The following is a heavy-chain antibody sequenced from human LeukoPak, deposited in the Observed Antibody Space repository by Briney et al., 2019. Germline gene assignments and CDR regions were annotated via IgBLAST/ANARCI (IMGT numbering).Heavy chain of an antibody. V-gene: IGHV1-18*01. D-gene: IGHD3-10*01. Sequence: ASVKVSCKASGYTFTSYGISWVRQAPGQGLEWMGWISAYNGNTNYAQKLQGRVAMTTDTSTSTAYMELRSLRSDDTAVYYCARGEYYYGSGSYSPFDYWGQGTLVTVSS. CDR3: ARGEYYYGSGSYSPFDY. J-gene: IGHJ4*02. CDR2: ISAYNGNT. CDR1: GYTFTSYG.